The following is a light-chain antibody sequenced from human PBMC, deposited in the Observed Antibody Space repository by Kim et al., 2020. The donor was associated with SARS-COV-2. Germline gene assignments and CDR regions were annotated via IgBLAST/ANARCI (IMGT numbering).Light chain of an antibody. Sequence: ASVGDRVTITCRASQNINNWLAWYQQKPGKAPKLLIYKASSLESGVPSRFSGSGSGTEFTLTISSLQPDDFATYYCQQYDSYSGYTFGQGTKLEI. CDR2: KAS. J-gene: IGKJ2*01. V-gene: IGKV1-5*03. CDR1: QNINNW. CDR3: QQYDSYSGYT.